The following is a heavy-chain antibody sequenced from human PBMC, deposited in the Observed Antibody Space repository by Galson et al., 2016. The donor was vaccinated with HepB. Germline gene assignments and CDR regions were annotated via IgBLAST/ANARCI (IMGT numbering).Heavy chain of an antibody. CDR2: INAPSDAI. D-gene: IGHD2-21*01. CDR3: ARGLDS. Sequence: SLRLSCAASGFTFSASTMNWVRQTPAKGLEWVSYINAPSDAIYYADSVKGRFTISRDNAKNSLYLQMNSLRDEDTALYYCARGLDSWGQGTMVTVSS. CDR1: GFTFSAST. V-gene: IGHV3-48*02. J-gene: IGHJ3*01.